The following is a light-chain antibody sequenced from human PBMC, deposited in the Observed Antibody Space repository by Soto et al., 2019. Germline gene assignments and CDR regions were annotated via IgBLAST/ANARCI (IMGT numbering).Light chain of an antibody. J-gene: IGLJ3*02. Sequence: QSVLTQPASVSGSPGQSITISCTGTSSDVGAYDYVSWYQQNPGKAPKLIISEVSDRPSGVSNRFSGSKSGNTASLTISGLQAEDEADYFCSSYTTNNTIWVLGGGTK. V-gene: IGLV2-14*01. CDR2: EVS. CDR1: SSDVGAYDY. CDR3: SSYTTNNTIWV.